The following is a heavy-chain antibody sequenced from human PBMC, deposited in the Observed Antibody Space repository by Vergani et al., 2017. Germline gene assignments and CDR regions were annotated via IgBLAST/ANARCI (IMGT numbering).Heavy chain of an antibody. CDR2: IYAGDSDT. CDR1: GYIFTTHW. V-gene: IGHV5-51*01. CDR3: ARQYCSISSCLYSLDF. D-gene: IGHD2-15*01. J-gene: IGHJ4*02. Sequence: EVQLVQSGAEVKKPGESLKISCQASGYIFTTHWIGWVRQMPGKGLEWMGIIYAGDSDTRYNPSFQGQVTISADKSISTAYLQWGSLTASDTAMYYCARQYCSISSCLYSLDFWGQGTLVTVSS.